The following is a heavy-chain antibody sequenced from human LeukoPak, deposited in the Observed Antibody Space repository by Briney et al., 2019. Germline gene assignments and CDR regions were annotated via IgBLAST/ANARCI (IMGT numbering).Heavy chain of an antibody. D-gene: IGHD3-3*01. J-gene: IGHJ4*02. CDR3: AKATDDFWSGYPIFDY. CDR1: GFTFSSYA. CDR2: ISGSGGST. V-gene: IGHV3-23*01. Sequence: PGGSLTLSCAASGFTFSSYAMSWVRQAPGKGLEWVSAISGSGGSTYYADSVKGLFPISRDNSKNTLYLKMHRLRAEDTAVYYCAKATDDFWSGYPIFDYWGQGTLVTVSS.